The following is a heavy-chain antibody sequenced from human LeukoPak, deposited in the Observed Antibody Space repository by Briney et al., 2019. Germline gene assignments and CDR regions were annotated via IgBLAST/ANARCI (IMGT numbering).Heavy chain of an antibody. CDR1: GFTVSNNY. J-gene: IGHJ4*02. D-gene: IGHD3-22*01. CDR2: IYSGGST. CDR3: ARGQYYYDSSGYWYYFDY. V-gene: IGHV3-53*01. Sequence: GGSPRLSCAASGFTVSNNYMSWVRQAPGKGLEWVSVIYSGGSTYYADSVKGRFTISRDNSKNTLYLQMNSLRAEDTAVYYCARGQYYYDSSGYWYYFDYWGQGTLVTVSS.